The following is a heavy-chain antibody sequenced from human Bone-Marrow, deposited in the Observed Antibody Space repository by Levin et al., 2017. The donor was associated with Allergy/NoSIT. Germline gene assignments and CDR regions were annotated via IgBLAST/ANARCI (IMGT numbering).Heavy chain of an antibody. CDR1: GFTFSSHC. V-gene: IGHV3-74*01. CDR3: ARDQGEGLESNLFDD. Sequence: LSLTCAASGFTFSSHCMHWVRQAPGKGLEWVSRINTDGTTTTYADSVRGRFTISRDNPKNTIHLEMNSLRVEDTALYYCARDQGEGLESNLFDDWGQGTLVTVSS. D-gene: IGHD1-1*01. CDR2: INTDGTTT. J-gene: IGHJ4*02.